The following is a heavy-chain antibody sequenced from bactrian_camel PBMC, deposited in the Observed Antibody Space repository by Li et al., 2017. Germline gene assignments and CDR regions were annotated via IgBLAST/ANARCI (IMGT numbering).Heavy chain of an antibody. CDR1: GFTFSSYY. J-gene: IGHJ4*01. V-gene: IGHV3S6*01. CDR2: IYTAGGST. D-gene: IGHD6*01. CDR3: VLVPYSCQTWSWAWPRD. Sequence: QVQLVESGGGSVQAGGSLRLSCAASGFTFSSYYMNWVRQAPGKGLEWVSSIYTAGGSTYYADSVKGRFTISLENAVNDNGKNTMYLQLNALLPEDTAMYFCVLVPYSCQTWSWAWPRDWGQGTQVTVS.